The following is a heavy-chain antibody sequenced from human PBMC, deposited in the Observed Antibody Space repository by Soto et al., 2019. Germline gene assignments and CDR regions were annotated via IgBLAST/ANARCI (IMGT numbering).Heavy chain of an antibody. J-gene: IGHJ5*02. CDR2: IYYSGST. Sequence: SETLSLTCTVSGGSINSYYWSWIRQPPGKGLEWIGYIYYSGSTNYNPSLKSRVTISVDTSKNQFSLKISSVTAADTAVYYCAKVTFFGPVYYPTTWFAPGAQGPLVPVSS. CDR3: AKVTFFGPVYYPTTWFAP. D-gene: IGHD3-10*01. V-gene: IGHV4-59*01. CDR1: GGSINSYY.